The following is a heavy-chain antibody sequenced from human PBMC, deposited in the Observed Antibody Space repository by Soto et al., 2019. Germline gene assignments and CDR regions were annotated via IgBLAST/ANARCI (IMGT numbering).Heavy chain of an antibody. D-gene: IGHD6-19*01. J-gene: IGHJ4*02. CDR2: INPSGGST. CDR1: GYTFTSYY. V-gene: IGHV1-46*01. CDR3: ARLRSSGWDDY. Sequence: ASVKVSCKASGYTFTSYYMPWVRQAPGQGLEWMGIINPSGGSTSYAQKFQGRVTMTRDTSTSTVYMELSSLRSEDTAVYYCARLRSSGWDDYWGQGTLVTVSS.